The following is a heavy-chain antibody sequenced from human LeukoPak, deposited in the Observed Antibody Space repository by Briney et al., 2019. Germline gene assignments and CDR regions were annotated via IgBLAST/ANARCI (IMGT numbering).Heavy chain of an antibody. Sequence: SETLSLTCTVSGGSISSYYWSWIRQPPGKGLEWIGYIYYSGSTNYNPSLKSRVTISVDTSKNQFSLKLSSVTAADTAVYYCARRYCSSTSCPPDYYYMDVWGKGTTVTVPS. J-gene: IGHJ6*03. D-gene: IGHD2-2*01. CDR3: ARRYCSSTSCPPDYYYMDV. CDR2: IYYSGST. V-gene: IGHV4-59*08. CDR1: GGSISSYY.